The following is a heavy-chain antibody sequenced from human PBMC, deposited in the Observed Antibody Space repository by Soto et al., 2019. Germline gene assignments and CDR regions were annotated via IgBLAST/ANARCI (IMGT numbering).Heavy chain of an antibody. CDR1: GGTFSSYA. V-gene: IGHV1-69*06. J-gene: IGHJ6*02. CDR2: IIPIFGTA. CDR3: ARAGAARSYYYYGMDV. D-gene: IGHD6-6*01. Sequence: RASVKVSCKASGGTFSSYAISWVRQAPGQGLEWMGGIIPIFGTANYAQKFQGRVTITADKSTSTAYMELSSLRSEDTAVYYCARAGAARSYYYYGMDVWGQGTTVTV.